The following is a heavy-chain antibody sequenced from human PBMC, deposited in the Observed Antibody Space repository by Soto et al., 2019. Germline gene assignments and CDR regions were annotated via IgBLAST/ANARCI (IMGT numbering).Heavy chain of an antibody. CDR2: IYYSGST. V-gene: IGHV4-59*01. D-gene: IGHD4-17*01. CDR1: GGSISSYY. Sequence: SETLSLTCTVSGGSISSYYWSWIRQPPGKGLEWIGYIYYSGSTNYNPSLKSRVTISVDTSKNQFSLKLSSVTAADTAVYYCARGPYGDYPFWYFDYWGQGTLVTVSS. CDR3: ARGPYGDYPFWYFDY. J-gene: IGHJ4*02.